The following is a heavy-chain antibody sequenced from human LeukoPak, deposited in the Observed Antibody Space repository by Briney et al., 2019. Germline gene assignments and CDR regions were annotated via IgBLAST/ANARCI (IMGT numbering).Heavy chain of an antibody. CDR3: AFGGGTTGLFDY. V-gene: IGHV3-48*04. J-gene: IGHJ4*02. D-gene: IGHD1-1*01. CDR2: FSGSGGII. CDR1: GFTFGSFS. Sequence: GGSLRLSCAASGFTFGSFSMNWVRQAPGKGVEWVSYFSGSGGIIYYADSVEGRFTISRDNAKNSLYLQMNSLSAEDTAVYYCAFGGGTTGLFDYWGQGTLVTVSS.